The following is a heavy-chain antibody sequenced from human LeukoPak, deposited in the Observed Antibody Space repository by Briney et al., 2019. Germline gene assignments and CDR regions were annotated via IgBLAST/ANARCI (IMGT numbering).Heavy chain of an antibody. J-gene: IGHJ4*02. CDR3: TTVVLLWFGELFGYYFDY. D-gene: IGHD3-10*01. V-gene: IGHV3-15*01. CDR1: GFTFSNAW. Sequence: GGSLRLSCAASGFTFSNAWMSWVRQAPGKGLEWVGRIKSKTDCGTTDYAAPVKGRFTISRDDSKNTLYLQMNSLKTEDTAVYYCTTVVLLWFGELFGYYFDYWGQGTLVTVSS. CDR2: IKSKTDCGTT.